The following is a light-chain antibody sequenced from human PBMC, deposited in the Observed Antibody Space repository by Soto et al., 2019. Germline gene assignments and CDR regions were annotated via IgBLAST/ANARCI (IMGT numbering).Light chain of an antibody. CDR2: KAS. Sequence: DIQMTQSPSTLSASVGDRVTITYRASQSLSSWLAWYQQKPGKAPKSLIYKASSLESGVPSRFSGSGSGTEFTLTISSLQPDDFATYYCQQYLSYPITFGQGTRLEIK. J-gene: IGKJ5*01. CDR3: QQYLSYPIT. V-gene: IGKV1-5*03. CDR1: QSLSSW.